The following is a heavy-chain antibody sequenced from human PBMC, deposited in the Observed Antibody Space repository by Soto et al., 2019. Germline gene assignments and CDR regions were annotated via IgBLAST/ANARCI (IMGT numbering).Heavy chain of an antibody. J-gene: IGHJ5*02. Sequence: QLQLQESGPGLVKPSETLSLTCTVSGGSISSSSYYWGWIRQPPGKGLEWIGSIYYSGSTYYNPSLKSRVTISVDPSKNQFSLKLSSVTAADTAVYYCAILEYSSSSDDWFDPWGQGTLVTVSS. D-gene: IGHD6-6*01. CDR3: AILEYSSSSDDWFDP. V-gene: IGHV4-39*01. CDR2: IYYSGST. CDR1: GGSISSSSYY.